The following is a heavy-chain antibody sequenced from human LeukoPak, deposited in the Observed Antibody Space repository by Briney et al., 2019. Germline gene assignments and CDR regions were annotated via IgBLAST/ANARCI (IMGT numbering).Heavy chain of an antibody. J-gene: IGHJ4*02. CDR1: GFTFSSYA. V-gene: IGHV3-23*01. CDR2: ISGSGGST. Sequence: PWGSLRLSCSASGFTFSSYAMSWVRQAPGKGLEWVSAISGSGGSTYYADSVKGRFTISRDNSKNTLYLQMNSLRAEDPAVYYCAKDLGYSSSSTPPPPLDYWGQGTLVTVSS. D-gene: IGHD6-6*01. CDR3: AKDLGYSSSSTPPPPLDY.